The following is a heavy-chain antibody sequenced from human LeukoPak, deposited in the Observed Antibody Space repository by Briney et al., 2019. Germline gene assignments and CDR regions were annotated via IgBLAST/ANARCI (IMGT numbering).Heavy chain of an antibody. CDR1: GGSISSGGYS. Sequence: KTSQTLSLTCAVSGGSISSGGYSWSWIRQPPGKGLEWIGYIYHSGSTYYNPSLKSRVTISVDRSKNQFSLKLSSVTAADTAVYYCARRYCSGGSCYFDYWGRGTLVTLSS. CDR3: ARRYCSGGSCYFDY. D-gene: IGHD2-15*01. V-gene: IGHV4-30-2*01. J-gene: IGHJ4*02. CDR2: IYHSGST.